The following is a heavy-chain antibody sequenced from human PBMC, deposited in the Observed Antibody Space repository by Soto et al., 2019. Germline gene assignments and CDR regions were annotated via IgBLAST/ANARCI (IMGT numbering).Heavy chain of an antibody. CDR3: ARDHDYIYYDY. CDR2: INAGNGNT. J-gene: IGHJ4*02. CDR1: GYTFTSYA. D-gene: IGHD3-16*01. V-gene: IGHV1-3*01. Sequence: QVQLVQSGAEVKKPGASVKVSCKDSGYTFTSYAMHWVRQAPGQRLEWMGWINAGNGNTKYSQKFQGRVTITRDTSASTAYMELSSLRSEVTAVYYCARDHDYIYYDYWGQGTLVTVSS.